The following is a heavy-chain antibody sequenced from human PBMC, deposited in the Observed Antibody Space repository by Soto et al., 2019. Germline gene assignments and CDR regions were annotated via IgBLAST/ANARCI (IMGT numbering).Heavy chain of an antibody. Sequence: SETLSLTCSVSGVSISSSSHYWAWIRQAPGQGLEWIGSGYQSGNTYYNPSLRNRVAVSVDTSTNQISLRVKSVTASDTGVYFCARHALQTDFDSWGQGTPVTVPS. J-gene: IGHJ4*02. D-gene: IGHD1-1*01. V-gene: IGHV4-39*01. CDR3: ARHALQTDFDS. CDR1: GVSISSSSHY. CDR2: GYQSGNT.